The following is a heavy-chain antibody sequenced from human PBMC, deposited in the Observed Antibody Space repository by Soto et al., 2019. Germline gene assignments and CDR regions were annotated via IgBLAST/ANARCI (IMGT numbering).Heavy chain of an antibody. D-gene: IGHD3-3*01. J-gene: IGHJ4*02. Sequence: PGGSLRLSCAASGFTFSSYGMHWVRQAPGKGLEWVAVISYDGSNKYYADSVKGRFTISRDNSKNTLYLQMNSLRAEDTAVYYCAKPCDFWSGIDYWGQGTLVTVSS. CDR3: AKPCDFWSGIDY. V-gene: IGHV3-30*18. CDR2: ISYDGSNK. CDR1: GFTFSSYG.